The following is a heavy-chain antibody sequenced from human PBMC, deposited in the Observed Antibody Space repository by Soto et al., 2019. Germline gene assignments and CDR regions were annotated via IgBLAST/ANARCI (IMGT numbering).Heavy chain of an antibody. CDR2: INHSGIT. J-gene: IGHJ4*02. Sequence: QVQIQQWGAGLLKPAETLSLTCAVYGGSFSDYYWSWIRQPPGKGLEWIGEINHSGITNYSRSLKRRVTMAVDTSKNQCSLKLTSVTAADTALYYCARFPFDSNDWTNPRYFDIWGQGTLVTVSS. D-gene: IGHD3-22*01. CDR1: GGSFSDYY. CDR3: ARFPFDSNDWTNPRYFDI. V-gene: IGHV4-34*01.